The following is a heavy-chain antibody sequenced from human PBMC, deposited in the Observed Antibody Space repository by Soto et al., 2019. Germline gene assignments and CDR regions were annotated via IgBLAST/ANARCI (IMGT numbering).Heavy chain of an antibody. J-gene: IGHJ3*02. V-gene: IGHV3-30-3*01. CDR3: SSNSPGFGFDAFDI. CDR1: GFTFSSYA. Sequence: GGSLRLSCAASGFTFSSYAMHWVRQAPGKGLEWVAVISYDGSNKYYADSVKGRFTISRDNSKNTLYLQMNSLRAEDTAVYYCSSNSPGFGFDAFDIWGQGTMVTVSS. CDR2: ISYDGSNK. D-gene: IGHD6-6*01.